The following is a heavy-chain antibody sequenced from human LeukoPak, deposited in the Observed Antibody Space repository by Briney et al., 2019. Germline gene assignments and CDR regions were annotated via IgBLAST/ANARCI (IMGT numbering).Heavy chain of an antibody. CDR2: IYYSGST. CDR3: ARVYASGSYAHFEY. V-gene: IGHV4-61*01. D-gene: IGHD3-10*01. Sequence: PSETLSLTCTVSGGSISSSSYYWSWIRQPPGKGLEWIGYIYYSGSTNYNPSLKSRVTISVDTSKNQFSLRLSSVTAADTAVYYCARVYASGSYAHFEYWGQRTLVTVSS. J-gene: IGHJ4*02. CDR1: GGSISSSSYY.